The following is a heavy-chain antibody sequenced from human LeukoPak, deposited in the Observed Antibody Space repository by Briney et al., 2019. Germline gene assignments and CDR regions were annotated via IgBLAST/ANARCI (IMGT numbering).Heavy chain of an antibody. CDR1: GFTFSSYW. V-gene: IGHV3-7*01. J-gene: IGHJ4*02. CDR2: IKQDGSEK. D-gene: IGHD1-26*01. CDR3: ARGLRSGSYWDY. Sequence: AGSLRLSCAASGFTFSSYWWSWVRQAPGKGLEWVANIKQDGSEKYYAASMKGRFNIARDNAKNSLYLQMNSLRAEDTAVYYGARGLRSGSYWDYWGQGTLVTVSS.